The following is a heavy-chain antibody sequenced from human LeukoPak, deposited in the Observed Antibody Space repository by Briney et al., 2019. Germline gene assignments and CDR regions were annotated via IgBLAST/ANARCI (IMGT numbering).Heavy chain of an antibody. CDR1: GYTFTGYY. D-gene: IGHD2-15*01. V-gene: IGHV1-2*02. Sequence: GASVKVSCKASGYTFTGYYMHWVRQAPGQGLEWMGWINPNSGGTNYAQKFQGRVTMTRDTSISTAYMELSRLRSDDTAVYYCAGDTVVTVPTYYFDYWGQGTLVTVSS. J-gene: IGHJ4*02. CDR2: INPNSGGT. CDR3: AGDTVVTVPTYYFDY.